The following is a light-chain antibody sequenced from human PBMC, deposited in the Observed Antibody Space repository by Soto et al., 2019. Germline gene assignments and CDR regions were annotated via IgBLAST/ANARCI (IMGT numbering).Light chain of an antibody. Sequence: QSVLTQPPSVSEAPRQRVTISCSGSSSNIGNNAVNWYQQLPGKAPTLLVYYDDLLPSGVSNRFSGSKSGTSASLAISGLQSEDEAVYSCEAWDDSLNGVVFGGATKVTVL. J-gene: IGLJ2*01. CDR2: YDD. CDR1: SSNIGNNA. V-gene: IGLV1-36*01. CDR3: EAWDDSLNGVV.